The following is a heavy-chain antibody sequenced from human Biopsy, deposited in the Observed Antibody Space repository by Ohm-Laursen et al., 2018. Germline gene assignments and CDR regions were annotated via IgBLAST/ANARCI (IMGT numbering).Heavy chain of an antibody. CDR1: GFNYTIYG. V-gene: IGHV3-74*03. CDR2: INSNGRST. CDR3: ASYDEAGGYFAY. Sequence: SLRLSCAAAGFNYTIYGMQWVRHAPGKGLVWVSRINSNGRSTAYADSVKGRFTISRDNAKNTLYLQLNSLRAEGTALYYCASYDEAGGYFAYWGQGALVTVSS. J-gene: IGHJ4*02. D-gene: IGHD2-8*02.